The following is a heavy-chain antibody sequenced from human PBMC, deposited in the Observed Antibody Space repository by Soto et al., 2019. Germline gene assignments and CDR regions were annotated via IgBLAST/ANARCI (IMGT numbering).Heavy chain of an antibody. D-gene: IGHD6-19*01. CDR2: ISSSGDTD. J-gene: IGHJ4*02. CDR1: GFTFSNYE. V-gene: IGHV3-48*03. CDR3: ARSEAVAGNDY. Sequence: EVQLVESGGGLAQPGGSLRLSCVASGFTFSNYEMNWVRQAPGKGPEWVSYISSSGDTDYYADFVKGRFTISRDNAKNSLYLQMNSLRAEDTALYYCARSEAVAGNDYWGQGTLVTVSS.